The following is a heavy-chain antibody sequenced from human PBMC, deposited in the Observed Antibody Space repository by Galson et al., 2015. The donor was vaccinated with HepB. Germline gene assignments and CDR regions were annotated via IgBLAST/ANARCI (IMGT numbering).Heavy chain of an antibody. Sequence: SLRLSCAASGFTFSSYDMHWVRQATGKGLEWVSAISGSGGSTYYADSVKGRFTISRDNSKNTLYLQMNSLRAEDTAVYYCAKDRHCTNGVCAFDYWGQGTLVTVSS. CDR1: GFTFSSYD. CDR2: ISGSGGST. D-gene: IGHD2-8*01. J-gene: IGHJ4*02. CDR3: AKDRHCTNGVCAFDY. V-gene: IGHV3-23*01.